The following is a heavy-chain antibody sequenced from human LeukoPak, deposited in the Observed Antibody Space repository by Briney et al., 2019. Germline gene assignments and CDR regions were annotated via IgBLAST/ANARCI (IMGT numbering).Heavy chain of an antibody. CDR1: GGSISSGDYY. V-gene: IGHV4-30-4*01. CDR3: ARDGYYGSGLDAFDI. Sequence: SQTLSLTCTVSGGSISSGDYYWSWIRQPPGKGLEWIGYIYYSGSTYYNPSLKSRVTISVDTSKNQFSLQLNSVTPEDTAVYYCARDGYYGSGLDAFDIWGQGTMVTVSS. D-gene: IGHD3-10*01. CDR2: IYYSGST. J-gene: IGHJ3*02.